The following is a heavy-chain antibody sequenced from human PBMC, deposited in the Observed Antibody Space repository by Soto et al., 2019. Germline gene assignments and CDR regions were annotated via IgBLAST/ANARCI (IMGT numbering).Heavy chain of an antibody. V-gene: IGHV4-39*01. J-gene: IGHJ6*02. CDR1: GGSISSSSYY. CDR3: ARGAYYYYGMDV. Sequence: PSETLSLTCTVSGGSISSSSYYWGWIRQPPGKGLEWIGSIYYSGSTYYNPSLKSRVTISVDTSKNQFSLKLSSVTAADTAVYYCARGAYYYYGMDVWGQGTTVT. CDR2: IYYSGST.